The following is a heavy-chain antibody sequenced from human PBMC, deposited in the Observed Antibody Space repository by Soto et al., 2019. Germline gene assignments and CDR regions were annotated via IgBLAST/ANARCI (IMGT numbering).Heavy chain of an antibody. CDR3: ARVVRSSGWDRLDY. CDR2: IIPIFGTA. V-gene: IGHV1-69*13. J-gene: IGHJ4*02. CDR1: GGTFSSYA. D-gene: IGHD6-19*01. Sequence: SVKVSGNASGGTFSSYAISWGRQARGQGLEWMGGIIPIFGTANYAQKFQGRVTITADESTSTAYMELSSLRSEDTAVYYCARVVRSSGWDRLDYWGQGTLVTVSS.